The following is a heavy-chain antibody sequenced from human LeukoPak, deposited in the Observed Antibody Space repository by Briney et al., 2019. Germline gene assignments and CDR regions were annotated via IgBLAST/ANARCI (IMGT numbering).Heavy chain of an antibody. CDR3: ARGRTTMDV. V-gene: IGHV3-7*01. J-gene: IGHJ6*02. Sequence: GGSLRLSCAASGFTFSRYWMSWVRQAPGKGLEWVANIKQDGSEKYYVDSVKGRFTISRDNAKNSLYLQMNSLRAEDTAVYYCARGRTTMDVWGQGTTVTVSS. D-gene: IGHD1-1*01. CDR2: IKQDGSEK. CDR1: GFTFSRYW.